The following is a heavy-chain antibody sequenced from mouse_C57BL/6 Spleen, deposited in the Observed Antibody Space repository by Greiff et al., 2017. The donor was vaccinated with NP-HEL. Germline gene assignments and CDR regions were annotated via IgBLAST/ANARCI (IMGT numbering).Heavy chain of an antibody. D-gene: IGHD1-1*02. CDR1: GYAFSSYW. J-gene: IGHJ1*03. V-gene: IGHV1-80*01. CDR2: IYPGDGDT. Sequence: VQLMESGAELVKPGASVKISCKASGYAFSSYWMNWVKQRPGKGLEWIGQIYPGDGDTNYNGKFKGKATLTADKSSSTAYMQLSSLTSEDSAVYFCARGVVYWYFDGWGTGTTVTVSS. CDR3: ARGVVYWYFDG.